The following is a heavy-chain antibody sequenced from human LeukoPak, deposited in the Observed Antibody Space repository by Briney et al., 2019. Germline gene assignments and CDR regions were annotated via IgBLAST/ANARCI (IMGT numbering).Heavy chain of an antibody. CDR1: GGSMSHYY. CDR2: IYFSGST. V-gene: IGHV4-59*12. CDR3: ARIYSSIIIFDY. J-gene: IGHJ4*02. D-gene: IGHD6-13*01. Sequence: PSETLSLTCAVSGGSMSHYYWSWIRQPPGKGLEWIGYIYFSGSTNYNPSLKSRVTISVDTSKNQFSLKLSSVTAADTAVYYCARIYSSIIIFDYWGQGTLVTVSS.